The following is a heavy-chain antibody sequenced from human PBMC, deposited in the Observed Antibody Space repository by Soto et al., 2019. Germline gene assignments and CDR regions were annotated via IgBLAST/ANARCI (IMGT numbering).Heavy chain of an antibody. V-gene: IGHV3-30-3*01. D-gene: IGHD4-4*01. CDR2: ISYEGSNK. J-gene: IGHJ4*02. CDR1: GFTFSSYA. CDR3: ARVLGGMATVPFDY. Sequence: PGGSLRLSCAASGFTFSSYAMHWVRQAPGTGLGWVAVISYEGSNKYYADSVKGRFTISRDNSKNTLYLQMNSLRTEDTAVYYCARVLGGMATVPFDYWGQGALVTVSS.